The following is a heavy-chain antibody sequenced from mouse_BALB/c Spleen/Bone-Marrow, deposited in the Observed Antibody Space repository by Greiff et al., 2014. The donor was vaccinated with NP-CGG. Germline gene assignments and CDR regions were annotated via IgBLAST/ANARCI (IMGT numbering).Heavy chain of an antibody. D-gene: IGHD2-1*01. CDR1: GYTFSTYW. V-gene: IGHV1-9*01. J-gene: IGHJ3*01. CDR3: AREDYGNYAWFAY. CDR2: ILPGIST. Sequence: QVQLKESGAELMEPGASVKISCKATGYTFSTYWIAWVKERPGHGLEWIGEILPGISTNYNEKFKGKATFTADTSSNTTYMQLSSLTSEDSAVYYCAREDYGNYAWFAYWGQGTLVTVSA.